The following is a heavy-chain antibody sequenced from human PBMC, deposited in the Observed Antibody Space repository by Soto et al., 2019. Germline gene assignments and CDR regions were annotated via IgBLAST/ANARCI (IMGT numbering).Heavy chain of an antibody. Sequence: PSETLSLTCTVSGGSISSGGYYWSWIRQHPGKGLEWIGEINHSGSTNYNPSLKSRVTISVDTSKNQFSLKLSSVTAADTAVYYCARGRATMIVGGWFDPWGQGTLVTVSS. V-gene: IGHV4-31*03. CDR3: ARGRATMIVGGWFDP. CDR2: INHSGST. D-gene: IGHD3-22*01. CDR1: GGSISSGGYY. J-gene: IGHJ5*02.